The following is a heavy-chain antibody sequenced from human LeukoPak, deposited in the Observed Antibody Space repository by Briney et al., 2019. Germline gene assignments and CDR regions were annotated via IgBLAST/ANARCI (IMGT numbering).Heavy chain of an antibody. Sequence: GGSLRLSCAASGFTFSSYAMNWGRQAPGKGLEWVSAISGRGDSTYYADSVKGRFTISRDNSKNTLYLQMNSPRAEDTAVYHCAKGPLSGSHYDFDYWGQGTLVTVSS. CDR2: ISGRGDST. D-gene: IGHD1-26*01. CDR3: AKGPLSGSHYDFDY. J-gene: IGHJ4*02. V-gene: IGHV3-23*01. CDR1: GFTFSSYA.